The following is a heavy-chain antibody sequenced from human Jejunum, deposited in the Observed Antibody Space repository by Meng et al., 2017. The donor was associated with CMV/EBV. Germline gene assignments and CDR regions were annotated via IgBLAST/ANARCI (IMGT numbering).Heavy chain of an antibody. CDR2: IRNKANSYTT. J-gene: IGHJ4*02. Sequence: EVQLVESGGGLVQPGGCLRLSCAGSGFSFSDHHMDWVRQAPGKGLEWVGRIRNKANSYTTEYAASVKGRFTISRDDSKNSLYLQMNSLKTEDTAVYYCARSPVGAPPFDYWGQGTLVTVSS. D-gene: IGHD1-26*01. V-gene: IGHV3-72*01. CDR3: ARSPVGAPPFDY. CDR1: GFSFSDHH.